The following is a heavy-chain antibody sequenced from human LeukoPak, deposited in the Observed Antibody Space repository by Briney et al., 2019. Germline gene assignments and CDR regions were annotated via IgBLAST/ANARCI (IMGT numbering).Heavy chain of an antibody. J-gene: IGHJ4*02. CDR2: IYYSGST. CDR3: ARDVGYYYYFDY. CDR1: GVSISSGGYY. Sequence: PSQTLSLTCTVSGVSISSGGYYWSWIRQHPGKGLEWIGYIYYSGSTYYNPSLKSRVTISVDTSKNQFSLKLSSVTAADTAVYYCARDVGYYYYFDYWGQGTLVTVSS. D-gene: IGHD3-3*01. V-gene: IGHV4-31*03.